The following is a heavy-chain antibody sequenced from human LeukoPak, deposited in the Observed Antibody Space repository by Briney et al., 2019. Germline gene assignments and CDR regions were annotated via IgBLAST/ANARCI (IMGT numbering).Heavy chain of an antibody. CDR3: AKSVVVPAAIGLWGYYYMDV. V-gene: IGHV3-23*01. CDR2: ISRSGRST. CDR1: GFTFSSYA. Sequence: GGPLRLSCAASGFTFSSYAMIWLRQPPGKGLEWVSAISRSGRSTYYADSVKGRFTISRDNSKNTLYLQMNSLRAEDTAVYYCAKSVVVPAAIGLWGYYYMDVWGKGTTVTVSS. J-gene: IGHJ6*03. D-gene: IGHD2-2*02.